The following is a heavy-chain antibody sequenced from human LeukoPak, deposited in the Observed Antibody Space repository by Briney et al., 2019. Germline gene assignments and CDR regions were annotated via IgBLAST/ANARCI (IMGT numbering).Heavy chain of an antibody. D-gene: IGHD3-9*01. CDR1: GGSISSGDYY. CDR2: IYYSGST. CDR3: ARVSDMRYFDY. V-gene: IGHV4-30-4*01. J-gene: IGHJ4*02. Sequence: SETLSLTCTVSGGSISSGDYYWSWIRQPPGKGLKWIGYIYYSGSTYYNPSLKSRVTISVDTSKNQFSLKLSSVTAADTAVYYCARVSDMRYFDYWGQGTLVTVSS.